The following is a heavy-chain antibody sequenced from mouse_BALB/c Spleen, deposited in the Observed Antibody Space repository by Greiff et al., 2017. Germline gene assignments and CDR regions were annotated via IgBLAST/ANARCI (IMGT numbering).Heavy chain of an antibody. J-gene: IGHJ4*01. CDR1: GFNIKDYY. D-gene: IGHD2-10*02. Sequence: QLQQSGAELVRSGASVKLSCTASGFNIKDYYMHWVKQRPEQGLEWIGWIDPENGDTEYAPKFQGKATMTADTSSNTAYLQLSSLTSEDTAVYYCNAQYGNFYAMDYWGQGTSVTVSS. V-gene: IGHV14-4*02. CDR3: NAQYGNFYAMDY. CDR2: IDPENGDT.